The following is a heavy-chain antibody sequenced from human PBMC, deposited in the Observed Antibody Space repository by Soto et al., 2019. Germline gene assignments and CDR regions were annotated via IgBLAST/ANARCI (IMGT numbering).Heavy chain of an antibody. Sequence: SETQSLTCAVYGGSFSGYYWSWIRQPPGKGLEWIGEINHSGSTNYNPSLKSRVTISADTSKNQFSLKLSSVTAADTAVYYCARGRSGWSDYWGQGTLVTVSS. CDR2: INHSGST. CDR1: GGSFSGYY. D-gene: IGHD6-19*01. CDR3: ARGRSGWSDY. J-gene: IGHJ4*02. V-gene: IGHV4-34*01.